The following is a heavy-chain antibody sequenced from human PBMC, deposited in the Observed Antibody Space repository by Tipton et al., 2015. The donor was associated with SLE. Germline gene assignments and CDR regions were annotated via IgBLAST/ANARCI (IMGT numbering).Heavy chain of an antibody. Sequence: LSLTCTVSSGSISSSSYYWGWIRQPPGKGLEWIGRIHTSGSTNYNPSLKSRVSMSVDTSKNQFSLKLTSVTAADTAVYYCARLEDPFGIFGVPKGWFDPWGQGTLVTVSS. J-gene: IGHJ5*02. CDR2: IHTSGST. CDR1: SGSISSSSYY. CDR3: ARLEDPFGIFGVPKGWFDP. V-gene: IGHV4-39*07. D-gene: IGHD3-3*02.